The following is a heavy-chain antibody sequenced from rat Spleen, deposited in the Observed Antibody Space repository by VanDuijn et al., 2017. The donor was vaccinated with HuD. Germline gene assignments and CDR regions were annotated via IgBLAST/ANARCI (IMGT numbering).Heavy chain of an antibody. V-gene: IGHV2-45*01. Sequence: QVQLKESGPGLVQPSHTLSLTCTVSGFSLNNYGVIWVRQPPGKGLEWMGVMWSGGTTDYNSALKSRLSISRDTSKNQVFLKMNSLQSEDTTTYYCAREEGPFDYWGQGVMVTVSS. J-gene: IGHJ2*01. CDR2: MWSGGTT. CDR1: GFSLNNYG. CDR3: AREEGPFDY.